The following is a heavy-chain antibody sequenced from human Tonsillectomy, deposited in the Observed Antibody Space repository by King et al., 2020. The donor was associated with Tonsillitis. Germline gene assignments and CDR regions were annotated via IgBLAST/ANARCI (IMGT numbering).Heavy chain of an antibody. Sequence: HVQLVESGGGLVKPGGSLRLSCAASGFTFSDYYMSWIRQAPGKGLEWVSYISSSGSTIYYADSVKGRFTISRDNAKNSLYLQMNSLRAEDTAVYYCAGIVEAEPPGIAAAAQTPYYYYGMDVWGQGTTVTVSS. J-gene: IGHJ6*02. CDR3: AGIVEAEPPGIAAAAQTPYYYYGMDV. V-gene: IGHV3-11*01. CDR2: ISSSGSTI. CDR1: GFTFSDYY. D-gene: IGHD6-13*01.